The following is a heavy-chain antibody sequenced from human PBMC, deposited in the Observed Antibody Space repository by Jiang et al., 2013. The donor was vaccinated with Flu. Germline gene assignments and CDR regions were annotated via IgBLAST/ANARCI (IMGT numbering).Heavy chain of an antibody. V-gene: IGHV1-2*04. D-gene: IGHD3-16*01. Sequence: QSGAEVKKPGASVKVSCKASGYTFTGYYMHWVRQAPGQGLEWMGWINPNSGGTNYAQKFQGWVTMTRDTSISTAYMELSRLRSDDTAVYYCAREKAVFWGYYYYGMDVWGQGTTVTVSS. CDR3: AREKAVFWGYYYYGMDV. J-gene: IGHJ6*02. CDR2: INPNSGGT. CDR1: GYTFTGYY.